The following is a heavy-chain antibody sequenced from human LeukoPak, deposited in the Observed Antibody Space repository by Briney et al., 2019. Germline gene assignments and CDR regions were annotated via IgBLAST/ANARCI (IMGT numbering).Heavy chain of an antibody. V-gene: IGHV4-39*01. Sequence: SETLSLTCTVSGGSISSSSYFWGWIRQPPGKGLEWTGSFYYSGSTYYNPSLKSRLTISVDTSKNQFSLNLSSVTAADTAVYYCAGDLYGSPYGMDVWGQGTTVTVSS. CDR2: FYYSGST. D-gene: IGHD3-10*01. J-gene: IGHJ6*02. CDR1: GGSISSSSYF. CDR3: AGDLYGSPYGMDV.